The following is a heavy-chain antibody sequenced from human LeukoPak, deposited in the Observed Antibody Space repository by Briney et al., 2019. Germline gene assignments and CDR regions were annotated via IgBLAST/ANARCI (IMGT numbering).Heavy chain of an antibody. CDR2: INHSGST. CDR3: ARGDGKPIVATPHLSTTPTVHYFDY. D-gene: IGHD5-12*01. Sequence: SETLSLTYAVYGGSFSGYYWSWIRQPPGKGLEWIGEINHSGSTNYNPSLKSRVTISVDTSKNQFSLKLSSVTAADTAVYYCARGDGKPIVATPHLSTTPTVHYFDYWGQGTLVTVSS. V-gene: IGHV4-34*01. CDR1: GGSFSGYY. J-gene: IGHJ4*02.